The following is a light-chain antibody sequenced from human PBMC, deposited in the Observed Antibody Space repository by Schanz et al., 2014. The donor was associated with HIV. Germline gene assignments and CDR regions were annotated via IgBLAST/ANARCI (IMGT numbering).Light chain of an antibody. J-gene: IGLJ3*02. Sequence: QLVLTQSPSASASLGASVKLTCTLSSGHSSYAIAWHQQQPEKGPRYLMNLNSDGSHRKGDGIPDRFLGSSSGAERYFTISSLQSEDEADYYCQTWGTGIRVFGGGTKVTVL. V-gene: IGLV4-69*01. CDR1: SGHSSYA. CDR2: LNSDGSH. CDR3: QTWGTGIRV.